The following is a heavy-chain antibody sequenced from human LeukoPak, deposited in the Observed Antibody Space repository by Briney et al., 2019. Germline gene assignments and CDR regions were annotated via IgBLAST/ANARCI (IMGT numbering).Heavy chain of an antibody. D-gene: IGHD5-12*01. CDR2: ISGSGGST. J-gene: IGHJ4*02. CDR3: ARNSRNLDIVATLYYFDY. CDR1: GFTFSSYA. Sequence: GGSLRLSCAASGFTFSSYAMSWVRQAPGKGLEWVSAISGSGGSTYYADSVKGRFTISRDNSKNTLYLQMNSLRAEDTAVYYCARNSRNLDIVATLYYFDYWGQGTLVTVSS. V-gene: IGHV3-23*01.